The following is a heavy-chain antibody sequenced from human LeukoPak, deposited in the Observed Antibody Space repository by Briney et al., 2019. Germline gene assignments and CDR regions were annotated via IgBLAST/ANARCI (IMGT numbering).Heavy chain of an antibody. CDR1: GFTFSSYE. J-gene: IGHJ3*02. D-gene: IGHD2-15*01. V-gene: IGHV3-48*03. Sequence: GGSLRLSCAASGFTFSSYEMNWVRQAPGKGLEWVSYISSSSSTIYYADSVKGRFTISRDNAKNSLYLQMNSLRAEDTAVYYCARNGVVAATSDAFDIWGQGTMVTVSS. CDR3: ARNGVVAATSDAFDI. CDR2: ISSSSSTI.